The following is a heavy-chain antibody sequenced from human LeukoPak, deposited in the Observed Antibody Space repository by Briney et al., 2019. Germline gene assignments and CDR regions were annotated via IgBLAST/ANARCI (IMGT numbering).Heavy chain of an antibody. CDR2: IYNSGST. D-gene: IGHD2-8*01. J-gene: IGHJ4*02. CDR3: AVLMVYDLGYFDY. V-gene: IGHV4-59*11. CDR1: GGSITRHY. Sequence: PSETLSLTCTVSGGSITRHYWTWIRQPPGKGLEWIGYIYNSGSTNYNPSLKSRVTMSVDTSKNQFSLKLSSVTAADTAVYYCAVLMVYDLGYFDYWGQGTLVTVSS.